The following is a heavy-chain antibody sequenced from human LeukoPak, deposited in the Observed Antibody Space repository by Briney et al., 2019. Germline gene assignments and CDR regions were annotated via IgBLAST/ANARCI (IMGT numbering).Heavy chain of an antibody. J-gene: IGHJ4*02. CDR2: IIPILGIA. CDR3: AREEIFGYFDY. CDR1: GGTFSSYA. V-gene: IGHV1-69*04. D-gene: IGHD3-10*01. Sequence: SVKVSCKSSGGTFSSYAISWVRPAPGQGLEWMGRIIPILGIANYAQKFQGRVTITADKSTSTAYMELSSLRSEDMAVYYCAREEIFGYFDYWGQGTLVTVSS.